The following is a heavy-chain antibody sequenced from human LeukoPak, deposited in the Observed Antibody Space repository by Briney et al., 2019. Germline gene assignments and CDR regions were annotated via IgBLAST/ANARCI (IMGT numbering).Heavy chain of an antibody. CDR1: GFTFSDYS. D-gene: IGHD3-22*01. Sequence: PGGSLRLSCAASGFTFSDYSMNWVRQAPGKGLAWVASVNTVSSYIYYADSTRGRFTISRDNAKNSLFLQMNSLRAEDTAVYYCARLRRNSDRSDFFYYYDHWGQETLVTVSS. CDR2: VNTVSSYI. J-gene: IGHJ4*02. CDR3: ARLRRNSDRSDFFYYYDH. V-gene: IGHV3-21*01.